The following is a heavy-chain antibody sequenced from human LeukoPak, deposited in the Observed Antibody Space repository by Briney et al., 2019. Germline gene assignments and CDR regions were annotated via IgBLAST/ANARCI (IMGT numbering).Heavy chain of an antibody. Sequence: SQTLSLTCAISGDSVSSNSATWNWIRQSPSRGLEWLGRTYYRSKWSNDYAVSVKSRITINPDTSKNLFSQQLNSVTPEDTAVYFCASSESGGYLFAYWGQGTLVTVSS. CDR1: GDSVSSNSAT. CDR3: ASSESGGYLFAY. D-gene: IGHD3-22*01. V-gene: IGHV6-1*01. J-gene: IGHJ4*02. CDR2: TYYRSKWSN.